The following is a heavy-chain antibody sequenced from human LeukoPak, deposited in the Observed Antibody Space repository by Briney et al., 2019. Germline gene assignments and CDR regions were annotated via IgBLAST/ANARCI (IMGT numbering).Heavy chain of an antibody. J-gene: IGHJ4*02. CDR1: GFTFSSYA. D-gene: IGHD1-7*01. CDR3: ARDLKGYNWNYNFDY. V-gene: IGHV3-23*01. Sequence: PGGSLRLSCAASGFTFSSYAMSWVRQAPGKGLEWVSAISGSGGSTYYADSVKGRFTISRDNSKNTLYLQMNSLRAEDTAVYYCARDLKGYNWNYNFDYWGQGTLVTVSS. CDR2: ISGSGGST.